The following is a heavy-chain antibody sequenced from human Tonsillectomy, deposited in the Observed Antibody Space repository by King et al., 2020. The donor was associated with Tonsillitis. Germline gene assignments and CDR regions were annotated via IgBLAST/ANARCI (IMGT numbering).Heavy chain of an antibody. D-gene: IGHD3-10*01. CDR3: VIYSVASRSFDS. Sequence: VQLVESGGDLVQPGGSLRLSCAASGFTFSTYWMHWVRQAPGKGLVWVSHITSDASRTTYADSVKGRFTISRDNAKNTLYLQMNSLRAEDTAVYYCVIYSVASRSFDSWGQGALRTVSS. J-gene: IGHJ4*02. CDR1: GFTFSTYW. CDR2: ITSDASRT. V-gene: IGHV3-74*01.